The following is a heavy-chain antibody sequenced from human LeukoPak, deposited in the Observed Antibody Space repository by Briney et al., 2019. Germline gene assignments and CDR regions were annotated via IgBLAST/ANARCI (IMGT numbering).Heavy chain of an antibody. J-gene: IGHJ4*02. Sequence: SETLSHTCNVSGGSISSGSYYWGWIRQPPGKGLEWIGGIYYSGSTYYNPSLKSRVTISVDTSKNQFSLKLSSVTAADTAVYYYARVVVRGGTKLDYWGQGTLVTVSS. CDR3: ARVVVRGGTKLDY. CDR1: GGSISSGSYY. V-gene: IGHV4-39*01. D-gene: IGHD3-10*01. CDR2: IYYSGST.